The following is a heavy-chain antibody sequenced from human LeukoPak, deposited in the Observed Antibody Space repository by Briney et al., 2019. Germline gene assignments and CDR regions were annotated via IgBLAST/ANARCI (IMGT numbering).Heavy chain of an antibody. D-gene: IGHD6-19*01. J-gene: IGHJ4*02. CDR2: INPNSGGT. CDR3: ARVRKQWLVIESYDY. V-gene: IGHV1-2*02. CDR1: GYTFTGYY. Sequence: ASVKVSCKASGYTFTGYYMHWVRQAPGQGLEWMGWINPNSGGTNYAQKFQGRVTMTRDTSISTAYMELSRLRSDDTAVYYCARVRKQWLVIESYDYWGQGTLVTVSS.